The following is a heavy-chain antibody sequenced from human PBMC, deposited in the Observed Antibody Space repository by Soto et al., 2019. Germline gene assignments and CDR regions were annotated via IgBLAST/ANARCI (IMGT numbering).Heavy chain of an antibody. CDR1: DDSINSDKYY. CDR2: IYYRGNA. CDR3: ARLEGLAPISYYFDF. V-gene: IGHV4-39*01. D-gene: IGHD3-9*01. Sequence: QLQLQESGPGLVKPSETLSLTCSVSDDSINSDKYYWGWIRQPPGKGLEWIGSIYYRGNAYYNPSLQTRATISLDKSKIPFSLKLNSVTAADSAVYFCARLEGLAPISYYFDFWGPGALVTVSS. J-gene: IGHJ4*02.